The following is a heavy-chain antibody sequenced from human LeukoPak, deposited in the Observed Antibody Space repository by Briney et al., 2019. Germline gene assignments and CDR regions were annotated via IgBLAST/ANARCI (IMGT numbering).Heavy chain of an antibody. V-gene: IGHV3-7*01. CDR2: IKPDGSEK. CDR3: ARSRFYFDY. J-gene: IGHJ4*02. CDR1: GFTFSSYC. Sequence: GGSLRLSCAASGFTFSSYCMTWVRQAPGKGLEWVAKIKPDGSEKDHVDSVKGRFTISRDNAKNSLYLQLNSLRAEDTAVYYCARSRFYFDYWGQGTLVTVSS.